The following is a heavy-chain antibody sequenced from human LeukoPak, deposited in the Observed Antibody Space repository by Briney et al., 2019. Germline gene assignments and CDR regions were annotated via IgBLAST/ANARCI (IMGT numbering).Heavy chain of an antibody. Sequence: ASVKVSCKASGYTSTAYFMHWVRQAPGQGLEWMGRVNPNSGVTNSIQKFQGRVTMTRDTSISTAYMELSGLRSDDTAVYYCARQWLPNGYLDYWGQGTLVTVSS. CDR1: GYTSTAYF. CDR2: VNPNSGVT. V-gene: IGHV1-2*06. D-gene: IGHD6-19*01. CDR3: ARQWLPNGYLDY. J-gene: IGHJ4*02.